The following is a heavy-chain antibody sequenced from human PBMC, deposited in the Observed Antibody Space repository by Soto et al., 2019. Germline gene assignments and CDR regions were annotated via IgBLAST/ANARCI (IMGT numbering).Heavy chain of an antibody. J-gene: IGHJ4*02. CDR2: DYSSGHT. CDR1: GGSSINYY. Sequence: QVQLQESGPGLVKPSETLSLTCTVSGGSSINYYWTWIRQPPGKGLEWIGYDYSSGHTSYNPSLKSRVTISIDTSKNQFSLKLSSVTAADTAVYYCARALAVPGYYFDYWGQGTLVTVSS. CDR3: ARALAVPGYYFDY. V-gene: IGHV4-59*01. D-gene: IGHD6-19*01.